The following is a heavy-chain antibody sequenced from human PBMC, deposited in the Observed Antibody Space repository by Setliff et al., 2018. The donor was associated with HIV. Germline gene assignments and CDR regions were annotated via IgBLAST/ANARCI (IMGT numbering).Heavy chain of an antibody. CDR2: ISPDSGDT. V-gene: IGHV1-2*02. J-gene: IGHJ5*02. CDR1: GYTFTVNH. D-gene: IGHD1-26*01. Sequence: ASVKVSCKTSGYTFTVNHLHWVRQAPGQGVEWVGKISPDSGDTFYAQKFQGRVTLTRDTSITTAYMELSTLRDDDTAVYYCARNTPGIVPRRVGFDPWGQGTLVTVSS. CDR3: ARNTPGIVPRRVGFDP.